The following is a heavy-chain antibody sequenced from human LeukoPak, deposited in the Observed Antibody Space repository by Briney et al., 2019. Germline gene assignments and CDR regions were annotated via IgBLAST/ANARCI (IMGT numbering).Heavy chain of an antibody. CDR1: GGSISSYY. V-gene: IGHV4-59*01. Sequence: PSETLSLTCTVSGGSISSYYWSWIRQPPGKGLEWIGYIYYSGSTNYNPSLKSRVTISVDTSKNQFSLKLSSVTAADTAVYYCARGVEGYCSGGSCYSYSYYMDVWGKGTTVTVSS. D-gene: IGHD2-15*01. CDR3: ARGVEGYCSGGSCYSYSYYMDV. J-gene: IGHJ6*03. CDR2: IYYSGST.